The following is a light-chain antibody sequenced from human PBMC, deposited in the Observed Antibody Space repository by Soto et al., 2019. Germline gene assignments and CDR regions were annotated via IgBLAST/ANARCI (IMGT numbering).Light chain of an antibody. CDR2: GAS. CDR3: QQYDDWLRLT. J-gene: IGKJ4*01. V-gene: IGKV3D-15*01. Sequence: IVLTQSPGTLSLSPGERATLSCMASQSVNIYLAWYQQKPGQAPRLLIFGASYRATGIPARFSGSGSGTEFNLTISSLQSEDFAVYFCQQYDDWLRLTFGGGTKVDIK. CDR1: QSVNIY.